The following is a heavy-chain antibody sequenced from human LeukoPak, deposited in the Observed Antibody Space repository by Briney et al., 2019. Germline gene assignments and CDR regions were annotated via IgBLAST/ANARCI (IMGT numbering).Heavy chain of an antibody. CDR1: GGSISSYY. D-gene: IGHD4-17*01. J-gene: IGHJ4*02. CDR2: IYYSGST. V-gene: IGHV4-59*01. Sequence: PSETLSLTCTVSGGSISSYYWSWIRQPPRKGLEWIGYIYYSGSTNYNPSLKSRVTISVDTSKNQFSLKLSSVTAADTAVYYCARGSYGPVLFDYWGQGTLVTVSS. CDR3: ARGSYGPVLFDY.